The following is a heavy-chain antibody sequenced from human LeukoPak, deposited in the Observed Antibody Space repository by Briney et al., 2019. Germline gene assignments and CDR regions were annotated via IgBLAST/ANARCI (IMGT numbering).Heavy chain of an antibody. J-gene: IGHJ3*02. CDR1: GHTLTGYY. CDR2: INPNSGGT. Sequence: ASVKVSCKASGHTLTGYYMHWVRQAPGQGLEWMGWINPNSGGTNYAQKFQGRVTMTRDTSISTAYMELSRLRSDDTAVYYCASCHPIRFLECYGAFDIWGQGTMVTVSS. V-gene: IGHV1-2*02. CDR3: ASCHPIRFLECYGAFDI. D-gene: IGHD3-3*01.